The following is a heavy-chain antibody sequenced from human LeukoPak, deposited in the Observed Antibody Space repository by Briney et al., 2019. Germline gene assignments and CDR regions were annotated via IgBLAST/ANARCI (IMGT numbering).Heavy chain of an antibody. CDR2: IYSGGST. CDR3: ARPTAVGATPRAFDI. Sequence: PGGSLRLSCAASGFTVSSNYMSWVRQAPGKGLEWVSVIYSGGSTYYADSVKGRFTISRDNAKSSLYLQMNSLRVEDTAVYYCARPTAVGATPRAFDIWGQGTMVTVSS. CDR1: GFTVSSNY. V-gene: IGHV3-66*04. J-gene: IGHJ3*02. D-gene: IGHD1-26*01.